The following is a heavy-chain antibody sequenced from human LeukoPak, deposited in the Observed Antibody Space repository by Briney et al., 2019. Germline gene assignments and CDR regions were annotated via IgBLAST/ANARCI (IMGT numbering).Heavy chain of an antibody. CDR2: ISGSGGST. CDR1: GFTFSSYA. D-gene: IGHD2-8*02. V-gene: IGHV3-23*01. J-gene: IGHJ5*02. Sequence: GGSLRLSCAASGFTFSSYAMSWVRQAPGKGLEWVSAISGSGGSTYYADSVKGRFTISRDNSKNTLYLQMSSLRAEDTAVYYCARVLTGSWDWFDPWGQGTLVTVSS. CDR3: ARVLTGSWDWFDP.